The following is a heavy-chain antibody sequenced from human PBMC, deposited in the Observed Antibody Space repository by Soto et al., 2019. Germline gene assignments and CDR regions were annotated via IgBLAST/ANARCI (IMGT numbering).Heavy chain of an antibody. J-gene: IGHJ6*02. CDR1: GFSFNRYG. CDR2: ISYDGSDK. D-gene: IGHD3-10*01. V-gene: IGHV3-30*18. CDR3: AKDRVPHYYYGMDV. Sequence: GGSLRLSCAASGFSFNRYGLHWVRQAPGKGLEWVAVISYDGSDKHYADSVKGRFTIYRDNSKNTVHLQMNSLRAGDTAVYYCAKDRVPHYYYGMDVWGQGTPVTVYS.